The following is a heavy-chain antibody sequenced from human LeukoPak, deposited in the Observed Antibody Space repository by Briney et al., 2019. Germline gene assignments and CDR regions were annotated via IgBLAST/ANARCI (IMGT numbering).Heavy chain of an antibody. V-gene: IGHV3-23*01. D-gene: IGHD3-10*01. CDR3: AKATRYYYNSGIDY. J-gene: IGHJ4*02. Sequence: GGSLRLSCAASGFTFSTYAMNWVRQAPGKGLEWVSGISGSGTSTHYADSVKGRVTISRDNSKNTLYLQMNGLRAEDTAVYYCAKATRYYYNSGIDYWGQGTLVTVSS. CDR2: ISGSGTST. CDR1: GFTFSTYA.